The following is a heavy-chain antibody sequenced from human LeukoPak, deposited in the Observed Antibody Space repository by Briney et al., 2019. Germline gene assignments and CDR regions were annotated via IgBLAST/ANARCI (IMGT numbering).Heavy chain of an antibody. CDR1: EYTFTSYD. D-gene: IGHD3-10*01. J-gene: IGHJ4*02. V-gene: IGHV1-8*01. CDR2: MNPKSGNT. CDR3: ARRNYGSESYSRLDY. Sequence: ASVKVSCKASEYTFTSYDINWVRQATGQGLEWMGWMNPKSGNTGCAQKFQGRVTMTSDTSISTAYMELSSLRSEDTAVYYCARRNYGSESYSRLDYWGQGSLVTVSS.